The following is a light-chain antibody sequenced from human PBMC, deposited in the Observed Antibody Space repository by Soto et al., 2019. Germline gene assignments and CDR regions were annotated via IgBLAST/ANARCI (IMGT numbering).Light chain of an antibody. J-gene: IGKJ1*01. CDR1: QSVSSGY. CDR2: GAS. CDR3: QQYGSLSWT. V-gene: IGKV3-20*01. Sequence: EIVLTQSPGTLSLSVGERATLSCRASQSVSSGYLAWYQQKPGQAPRLLIYGASNRATGIPDRFSGSGSWTDFNLTISRLEPQDFAVYYCQQYGSLSWTFGQGTKVEIK.